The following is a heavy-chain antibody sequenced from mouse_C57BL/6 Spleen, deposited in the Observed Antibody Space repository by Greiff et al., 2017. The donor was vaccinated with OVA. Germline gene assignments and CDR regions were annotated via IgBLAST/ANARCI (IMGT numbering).Heavy chain of an antibody. CDR1: GFTFTDYY. V-gene: IGHV7-3*01. CDR3: ARPNYYGSIYYAMDY. CDR2: IRNKANGYTT. J-gene: IGHJ4*01. D-gene: IGHD1-1*01. Sequence: EVQGVESGGGLVQPGGSLSLSCAASGFTFTDYYMSWVRQPPGKALEWLGFIRNKANGYTTEYSASVKGRFTISRDNSQSILYLQMNALRAEDSATYYCARPNYYGSIYYAMDYWGQGTSVTVSS.